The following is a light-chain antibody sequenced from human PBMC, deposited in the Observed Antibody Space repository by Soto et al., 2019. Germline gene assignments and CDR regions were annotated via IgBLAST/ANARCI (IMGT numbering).Light chain of an antibody. CDR2: EVS. V-gene: IGLV2-14*01. CDR3: SSYTSTSTPCV. Sequence: SALTQPASVSGSPGQSITISCTGTSSDVGGYNYVSWYQLHPGKAPKLIIYEVSHRPSGASNHFSGYKSGNTASLTISGLQAEDEADYYCSSYTSTSTPCVFGTGTKLTVL. CDR1: SSDVGGYNY. J-gene: IGLJ1*01.